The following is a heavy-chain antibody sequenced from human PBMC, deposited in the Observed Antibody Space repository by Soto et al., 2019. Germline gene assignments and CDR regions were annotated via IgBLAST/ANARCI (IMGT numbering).Heavy chain of an antibody. CDR2: INPSGGDT. Sequence: QVQLVQSGADVRKPGASVKVSCKASGYTFTNYYMHWVRQAPGQGLEWMGVINPSGGDTGFAQKFQGRVTVTRDSSTSTVYMELSSLRSEDTAVYYCAIDIEQGVPTWSVPDYWGQGTLVTVSS. V-gene: IGHV1-46*03. J-gene: IGHJ4*02. D-gene: IGHD2-8*02. CDR3: AIDIEQGVPTWSVPDY. CDR1: GYTFTNYY.